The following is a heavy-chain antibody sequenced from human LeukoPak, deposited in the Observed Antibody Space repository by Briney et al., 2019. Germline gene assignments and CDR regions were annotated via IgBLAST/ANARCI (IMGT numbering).Heavy chain of an antibody. J-gene: IGHJ4*02. V-gene: IGHV3-48*03. CDR3: ARDGGYAGYVLDN. D-gene: IGHD5-12*01. CDR2: ITRSGDGI. CDR1: GFTFNTYV. Sequence: GGSLRLSCAASGFTFNTYVMNWVRQAPGKGLEWVSYITRSGDGIYYADSVKGRFTISRDNAKNSLYLQMNSLRAEDTAIYYCARDGGYAGYVLDNWGQGTLVSVSS.